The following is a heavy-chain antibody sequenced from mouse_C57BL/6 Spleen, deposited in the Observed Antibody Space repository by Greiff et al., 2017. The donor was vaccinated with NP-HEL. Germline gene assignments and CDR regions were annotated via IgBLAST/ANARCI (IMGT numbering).Heavy chain of an antibody. CDR1: GFTFSDYY. CDR3: ARDDGGFAY. V-gene: IGHV5-16*01. CDR2: INYDGSST. J-gene: IGHJ3*01. Sequence: VKLVESEGGFVQPGSSMKLSCTASGFTFSDYYMAWVRQVPEKGLEWVANINYDGSSTYYLDSLKSRFIISRDNAKNILYLQMSSLKSEDTATYYCARDDGGFAYWGQGTLVTVSA.